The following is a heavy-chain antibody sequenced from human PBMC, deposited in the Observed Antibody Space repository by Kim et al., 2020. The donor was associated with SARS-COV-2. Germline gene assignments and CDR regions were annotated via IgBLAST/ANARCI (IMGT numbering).Heavy chain of an antibody. V-gene: IGHV3-7*01. Sequence: GGSMRLSCAASGFTFSGYWMTWVRQAPGKGLEWVANIKGDGSEKYYVDSVKGRFTISRDNAKKSLYLQMNSLRDEDTAVYYCARGSGWCDYWGQGTLVTV. CDR2: IKGDGSEK. D-gene: IGHD6-19*01. CDR1: GFTFSGYW. CDR3: ARGSGWCDY. J-gene: IGHJ4*02.